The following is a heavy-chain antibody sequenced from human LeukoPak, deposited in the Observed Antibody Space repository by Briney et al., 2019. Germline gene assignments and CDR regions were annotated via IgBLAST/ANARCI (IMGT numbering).Heavy chain of an antibody. J-gene: IGHJ4*02. V-gene: IGHV3-23*01. D-gene: IGHD2-15*01. CDR2: MSGIGST. CDR1: GFTFNKYA. CDR3: ARDETPRGCSGVTCYSDFDY. Sequence: GGSLRLSCAASGFTFNKYAMSWVRQPPGKGLEWVSSMSGIGSTYYANSVKGRFTISRDNSKNTVSLQMNSLRAEDTAVYYCARDETPRGCSGVTCYSDFDYWGQGTLVTVSS.